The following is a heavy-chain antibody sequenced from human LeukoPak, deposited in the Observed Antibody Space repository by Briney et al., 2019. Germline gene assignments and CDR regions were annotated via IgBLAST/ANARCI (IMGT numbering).Heavy chain of an antibody. CDR2: ISGSGGST. V-gene: IGHV3-23*01. CDR1: GFTFSSYA. CDR3: AKDATPYYYDSSGYPFDY. J-gene: IGHJ4*02. Sequence: GGSLRLSCAASGFTFSSYAMSWVRQAPGKGLERVSAISGSGGSTYYADSVKGRFTISRDNSKNTLYLQMNSLRAEDTAVYYCAKDATPYYYDSSGYPFDYWGQGTLVTVSS. D-gene: IGHD3-22*01.